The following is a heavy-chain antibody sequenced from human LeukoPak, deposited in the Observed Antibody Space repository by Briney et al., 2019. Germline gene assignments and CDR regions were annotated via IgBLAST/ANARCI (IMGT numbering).Heavy chain of an antibody. D-gene: IGHD3-16*02. CDR3: ARYDHYDYVWGSYRPFDY. Sequence: SVKVSCKASGGTFSSYAISWVRQAPGQGLEWMGGIIPIFGTANYAQKFQGRVTITADESTSTAYMELRSLRSDDTAVYYCARYDHYDYVWGSYRPFDYWGQGTLVTVSS. J-gene: IGHJ4*02. V-gene: IGHV1-69*13. CDR2: IIPIFGTA. CDR1: GGTFSSYA.